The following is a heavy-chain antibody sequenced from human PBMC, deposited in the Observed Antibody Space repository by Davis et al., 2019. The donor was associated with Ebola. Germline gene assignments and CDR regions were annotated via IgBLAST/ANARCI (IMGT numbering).Heavy chain of an antibody. V-gene: IGHV1-18*01. J-gene: IGHJ4*02. D-gene: IGHD5-18*01. Sequence: ASVKVSCKASGYTFTSYGISWVRQAPGQGLEWMGWISAYNGNTNYAQKLQGRVTMTTDTSTSTAYMELRSLRSDDTAVYYCARAQGIQLWYGFDYWGQGTLVTVSS. CDR3: ARAQGIQLWYGFDY. CDR1: GYTFTSYG. CDR2: ISAYNGNT.